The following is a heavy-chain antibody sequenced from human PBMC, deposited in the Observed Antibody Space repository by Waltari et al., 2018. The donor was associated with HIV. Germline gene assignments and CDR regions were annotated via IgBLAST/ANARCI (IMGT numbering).Heavy chain of an antibody. CDR3: AREAVSTVFED. D-gene: IGHD4-17*01. V-gene: IGHV3-7*03. CDR2: ISPNGNER. CDR1: GFSLSRYW. Sequence: EVVLMESGGGLVQPGWSLRLSCAAYGFSLSRYWMAWVRQIPGKGLEWVANISPNGNERYYLESVQGRFNVSRDNGKKYLFLQMDSLTAEDTAIYYCAREAVSTVFEDWGQGTLVTVSS. J-gene: IGHJ4*02.